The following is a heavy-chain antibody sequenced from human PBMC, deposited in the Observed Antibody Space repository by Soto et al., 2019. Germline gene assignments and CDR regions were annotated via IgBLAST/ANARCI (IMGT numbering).Heavy chain of an antibody. CDR2: ISGGSSII. J-gene: IGHJ5*02. V-gene: IGHV3-48*01. CDR1: GFTFSGHS. Sequence: GGSLRLSCAASGFTFSGHSMNWVRQAPGKGLEWVSYISGGSSIIYYADSVKGRFTISRDNAKNSQYLQMNSLRADDTAVYYCARGYSGSMRWFDPWGQGTLVTVSS. D-gene: IGHD3-10*01. CDR3: ARGYSGSMRWFDP.